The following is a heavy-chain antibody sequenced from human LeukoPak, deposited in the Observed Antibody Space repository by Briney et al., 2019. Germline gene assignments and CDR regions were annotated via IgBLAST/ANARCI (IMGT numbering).Heavy chain of an antibody. CDR3: ARDGYIGVVVVAATGDAFDI. V-gene: IGHV3-30*04. CDR1: GFTFSSYA. J-gene: IGHJ3*02. D-gene: IGHD2-15*01. CDR2: ISYDGSNK. Sequence: PGGSLRLSCAASGFTFSSYAMHWVRQAPGKGLEWVAVISYDGSNKYYADSVKGRFTISRDNSKDTLYLQMNSLRAEDTAVYYCARDGYIGVVVVAATGDAFDIWGQGTMVTVSS.